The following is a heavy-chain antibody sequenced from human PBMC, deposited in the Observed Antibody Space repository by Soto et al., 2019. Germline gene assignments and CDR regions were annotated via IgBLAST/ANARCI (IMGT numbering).Heavy chain of an antibody. CDR1: GGTFSSYA. CDR2: IIPVFGAG. D-gene: IGHD5-18*01. CDR3: ARERGSYGSPDWFDP. V-gene: IGHV1-69*01. Sequence: QVQLVQSGAELKKPGSSVKVSCKASGGTFSSYAISWVRQAPGQGLEWMAGIIPVFGAGNYAQKFQGRVTITADDSTSTADMELSSLRAEDTAVYYCARERGSYGSPDWFDPWGQGTLVTVSS. J-gene: IGHJ5*02.